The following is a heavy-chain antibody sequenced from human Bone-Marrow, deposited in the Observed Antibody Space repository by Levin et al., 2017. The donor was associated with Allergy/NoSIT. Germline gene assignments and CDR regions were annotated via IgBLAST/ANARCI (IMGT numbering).Heavy chain of an antibody. Sequence: GGSLRLSCAASGFIFSVSGIHWVRQAPGKGLEWVAFISYDGSNHFYAGSVKGRFTLSRDDSQDTVFLQMNSLMSEDTAVYYCAKDGPSSSFDYWGQGALVTVSS. CDR1: GFIFSVSG. V-gene: IGHV3-30*04. CDR2: ISYDGSNH. J-gene: IGHJ4*02. D-gene: IGHD6-13*01. CDR3: AKDGPSSSFDY.